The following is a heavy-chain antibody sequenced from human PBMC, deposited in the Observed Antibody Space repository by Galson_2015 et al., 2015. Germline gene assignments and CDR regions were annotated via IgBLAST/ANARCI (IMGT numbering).Heavy chain of an antibody. Sequence: SLRLSCAASGFTFSDYYMSWLRQAPGKGLEWVSYISSSSSYTNYADSVKGRFTISRDNAKNSLYLQMNSLRAEDTAVYYCARVLPEFGAPYYFDYWGQGTLVTVSS. CDR3: ARVLPEFGAPYYFDY. D-gene: IGHD3-10*01. J-gene: IGHJ4*02. CDR2: ISSSSSYT. CDR1: GFTFSDYY. V-gene: IGHV3-11*06.